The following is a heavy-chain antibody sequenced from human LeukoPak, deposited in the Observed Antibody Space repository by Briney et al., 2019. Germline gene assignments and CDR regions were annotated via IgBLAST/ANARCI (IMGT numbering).Heavy chain of an antibody. CDR3: ARVGYCSGGSCYSDFDY. J-gene: IGHJ4*02. D-gene: IGHD2-15*01. V-gene: IGHV1-69*06. CDR2: IIPIFGTA. CDR1: GGTFSSYA. Sequence: SVKVSCKASGGTFSSYAISWVRQAPGQGLEWMGGIIPIFGTANYAQKFQGRVTITADKSTSTAYMELSSLRSDDTAVYYCARVGYCSGGSCYSDFDYWGQGTLVTVSS.